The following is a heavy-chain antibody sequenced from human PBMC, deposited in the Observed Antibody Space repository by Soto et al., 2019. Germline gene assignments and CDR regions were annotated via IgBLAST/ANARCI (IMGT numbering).Heavy chain of an antibody. Sequence: ASVKVSCKASGYTFTGYYMHWVRQAPGQGLEWMGWINPNSGGTNYAQKFQGRVTMTRDTSISTAYMELSRLRSDDTAVYYCARVNVVVVAATREYYFDYWGQGTLVTVSS. D-gene: IGHD2-15*01. V-gene: IGHV1-2*02. CDR3: ARVNVVVVAATREYYFDY. CDR2: INPNSGGT. CDR1: GYTFTGYY. J-gene: IGHJ4*02.